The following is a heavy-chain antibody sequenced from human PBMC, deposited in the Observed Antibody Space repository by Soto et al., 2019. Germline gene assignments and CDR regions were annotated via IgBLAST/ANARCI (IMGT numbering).Heavy chain of an antibody. CDR3: ARLPTGYPNWFDP. Sequence: QVQLQGSGPGLVRPSETLSLTCTVSGASISTNHHNWAWVRQPPGKGLERMGNIHYRGDTYFNPSLGSRLSTSVDTSKNQFSLKLTSVTAADTAVYYCARLPTGYPNWFDPWGQGTLVTVPS. D-gene: IGHD3-9*01. CDR1: GASISTNHHN. CDR2: IHYRGDT. V-gene: IGHV4-39*01. J-gene: IGHJ5*02.